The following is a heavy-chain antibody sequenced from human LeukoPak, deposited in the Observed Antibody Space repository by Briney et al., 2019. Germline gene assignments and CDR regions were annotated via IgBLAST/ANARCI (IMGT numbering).Heavy chain of an antibody. CDR3: VRAVADTEGSGY. J-gene: IGHJ4*02. V-gene: IGHV1-46*01. CDR1: GYTFTSYY. D-gene: IGHD6-19*01. Sequence: ASVKVSCKASGYTFTSYYMHWVRQAPGQGLEWMGIINPSGGDTTYAQKFQGKVTLTRDRSTSTVYMELGSLTSEDTAMYYCVRAVADTEGSGYWGQGTLVTVSS. CDR2: INPSGGDT.